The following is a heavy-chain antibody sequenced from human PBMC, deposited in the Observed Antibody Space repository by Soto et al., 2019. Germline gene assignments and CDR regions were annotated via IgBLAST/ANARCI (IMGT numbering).Heavy chain of an antibody. J-gene: IGHJ3*01. CDR2: IYSIYGRSRT. CDR3: ARADRSAFEV. Sequence: EEQLLESGGGLVQLGGSLRLSCAASGFSVSEKHMSWVRQAPGKGLEWVSTIYSIYGRSRTCYADSVEGRFTISRDTSKNSLSLQMNTLRAEDTAVYYCARADRSAFEVWGQGSMVTVSS. V-gene: IGHV3-66*01. CDR1: GFSVSEKH.